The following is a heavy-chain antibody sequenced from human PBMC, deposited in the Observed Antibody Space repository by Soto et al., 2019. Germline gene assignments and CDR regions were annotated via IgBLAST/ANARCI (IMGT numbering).Heavy chain of an antibody. J-gene: IGHJ4*02. CDR3: TSVAADGTDN. V-gene: IGHV3-49*04. D-gene: IGHD6-13*01. CDR1: GFTFGDYA. Sequence: PGGSLRLSCTASGFTFGDYAMSWVRQAPGKGLEWVGFIRSKAYGGTTEYAASVKGRFTISRDDSKSIAYLQMNSLKPEDTAVYYCTSVAADGTDNRGQGTLVTVAS. CDR2: IRSKAYGGTT.